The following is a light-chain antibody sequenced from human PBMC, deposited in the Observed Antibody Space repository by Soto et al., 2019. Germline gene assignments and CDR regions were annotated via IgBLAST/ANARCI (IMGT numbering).Light chain of an antibody. CDR2: GAS. CDR3: QQSYSTPPYI. Sequence: DIPMTQSPSSLSASVGDRVTITCRASQSISRYLNWYQQKPGKAPKDLIYGASSLQSGVPSRFSGSGSGTDFTLTISNLQPEDFATYYCQQSYSTPPYIFGQGTKLEIK. V-gene: IGKV1-39*01. CDR1: QSISRY. J-gene: IGKJ2*01.